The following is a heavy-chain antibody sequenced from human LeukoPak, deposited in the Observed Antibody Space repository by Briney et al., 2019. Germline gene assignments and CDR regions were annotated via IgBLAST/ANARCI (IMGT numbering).Heavy chain of an antibody. D-gene: IGHD1-1*01. CDR2: IIPIFGTA. V-gene: IGHV1-69*13. CDR3: ARDAPSGNWFDP. CDR1: GGTFSSYA. J-gene: IGHJ5*02. Sequence: ASVKVSCKASGGTFSSYAISWVRQAPGQGLEWMGGIIPIFGTANYAQKFQGRVTITADESTSTAYMELSSLRSEDTAVYYCARDAPSGNWFDPWGQGTLVTVSS.